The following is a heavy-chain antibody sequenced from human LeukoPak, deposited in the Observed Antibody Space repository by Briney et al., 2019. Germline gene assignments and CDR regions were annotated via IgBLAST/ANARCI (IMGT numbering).Heavy chain of an antibody. V-gene: IGHV3-23*01. Sequence: GGSLRLSCAASGFSFSSYAMTWVRQAPGKGLEWVSGIGGTGATTYYADSVEGRFTISRDNSKNTLYLQMNSLRAEDTAVYYCAKEEVGAVAGRFDHWGQGTLVTVSS. CDR3: AKEEVGAVAGRFDH. CDR1: GFSFSSYA. CDR2: IGGTGATT. J-gene: IGHJ4*02. D-gene: IGHD6-19*01.